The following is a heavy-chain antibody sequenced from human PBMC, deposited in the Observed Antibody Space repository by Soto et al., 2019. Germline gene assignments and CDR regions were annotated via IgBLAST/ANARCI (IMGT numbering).Heavy chain of an antibody. J-gene: IGHJ4*02. V-gene: IGHV4-31*03. CDR2: IYYSGST. CDR1: GGSSSSGGYC. Sequence: PLETLPHTCTVSGGSSSSGGYCWSWIRQHPGKGLEWIGYIYYSGSTYYNPSLKSRVTISVDTSKNQFSLKLSSVTAADTAVYYCARGGMIVGFDYWGQGTLVTVSS. D-gene: IGHD3-22*01. CDR3: ARGGMIVGFDY.